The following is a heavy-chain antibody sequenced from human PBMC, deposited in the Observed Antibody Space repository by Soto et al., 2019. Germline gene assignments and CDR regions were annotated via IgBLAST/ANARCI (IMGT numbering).Heavy chain of an antibody. D-gene: IGHD5-18*01. CDR1: GFSFSSYG. J-gene: IGHJ4*02. V-gene: IGHV3-33*01. Sequence: GSLRLSCAASGFSFSSYGMHWVRQAPGKGLEWVAVIWYDGSNKYYADSVKGRFTISRDNSKNTLYLQMNSLRAEDTAVYFCARDHSRGELWSYFDYWGQGA. CDR3: ARDHSRGELWSYFDY. CDR2: IWYDGSNK.